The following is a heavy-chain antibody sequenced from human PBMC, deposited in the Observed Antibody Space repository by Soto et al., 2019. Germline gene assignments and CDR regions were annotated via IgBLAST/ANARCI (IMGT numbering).Heavy chain of an antibody. CDR2: IFPGDSDT. Sequence: GESLKISCKGSGYSFTTYWIGWVRQMPGKGLEWMGIIFPGDSDTRYTPSFQGQVTISADKSLNTAYLWGSSLKASHTAIYYCPRLRCGGDCYSFRNALNIWGQGTLVTVSS. D-gene: IGHD2-21*02. J-gene: IGHJ3*02. CDR1: GYSFTTYW. V-gene: IGHV5-51*01. CDR3: PRLRCGGDCYSFRNALNI.